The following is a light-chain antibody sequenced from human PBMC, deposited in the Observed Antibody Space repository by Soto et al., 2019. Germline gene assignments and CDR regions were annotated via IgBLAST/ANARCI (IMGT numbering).Light chain of an antibody. V-gene: IGKV1-5*03. J-gene: IGKJ4*01. CDR1: QSISSW. Sequence: DSQMTQSPSTLSASVGDRVTITCRASQSISSWLAWYQQKPGKAPRLLIYKASDLESGVPSRFSGSGSGTDFTLTISSLQPDDFATYYCQQYNSYSPLTVGGGTKVDIK. CDR2: KAS. CDR3: QQYNSYSPLT.